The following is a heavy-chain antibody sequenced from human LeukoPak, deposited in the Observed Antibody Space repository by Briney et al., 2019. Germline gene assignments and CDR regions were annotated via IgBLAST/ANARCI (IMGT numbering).Heavy chain of an antibody. CDR3: ARDPKQQLVLDY. J-gene: IGHJ4*02. CDR1: GFTFSSYG. Sequence: GGSLRLSCAASGFTFSSYGMHWVRQAPGKGLEWVAFIRYDGSNKYYADSVKGRFTISRDNSKNTLYLQMNSLRAEDTAVYYCARDPKQQLVLDYWGQGTLVTVSS. D-gene: IGHD6-13*01. CDR2: IRYDGSNK. V-gene: IGHV3-30*02.